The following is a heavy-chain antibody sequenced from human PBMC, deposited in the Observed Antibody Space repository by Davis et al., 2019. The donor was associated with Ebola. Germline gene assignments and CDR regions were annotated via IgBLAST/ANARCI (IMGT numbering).Heavy chain of an antibody. CDR1: GGSISSYY. CDR2: IYYSGST. V-gene: IGHV4-59*01. J-gene: IGHJ5*02. D-gene: IGHD3-10*01. CDR3: ARYYYGSGRSQNWFDP. Sequence: PSETLSLTCTVSGGSISSYYWSWIRQPPGKGLEWIGYIYYSGSTNYNPSLKSRVTISVDTSKNQFSLKLSSVTAADTAVYYCARYYYGSGRSQNWFDPWGQGTLVTVSS.